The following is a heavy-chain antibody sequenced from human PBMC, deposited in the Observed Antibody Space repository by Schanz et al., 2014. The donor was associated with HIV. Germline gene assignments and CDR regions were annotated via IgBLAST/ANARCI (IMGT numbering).Heavy chain of an antibody. J-gene: IGHJ6*02. CDR3: ASTVYPYTGSSDYYYGMDV. D-gene: IGHD6-6*01. CDR1: GFTFSNYG. CDR2: IWYDGSNK. V-gene: IGHV3-33*01. Sequence: QVQLVESGGGVVQPGRSLRLSCAASGFTFSNYGMHWVRQAPGKGLEWVAVIWYDGSNKYYVDSVKGRFTISRDNSKKALYLQMNSLRVEDTAVYYCASTVYPYTGSSDYYYGMDVWGQGTTVTVSS.